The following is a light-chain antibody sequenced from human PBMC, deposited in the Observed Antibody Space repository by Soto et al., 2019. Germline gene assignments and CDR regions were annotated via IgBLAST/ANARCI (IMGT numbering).Light chain of an antibody. CDR2: DVF. CDR3: ASYTSSSTLV. Sequence: QSALTQPASVSGSPGQSITISCAGTSSDVGTYKYVSWYQQHPGKAPRLMIYDVFNRPSGVSSRFSGSKSGNTASLTISGLQAEDEADYYCASYTSSSTLVFGTGTKLTVL. J-gene: IGLJ1*01. CDR1: SSDVGTYKY. V-gene: IGLV2-14*01.